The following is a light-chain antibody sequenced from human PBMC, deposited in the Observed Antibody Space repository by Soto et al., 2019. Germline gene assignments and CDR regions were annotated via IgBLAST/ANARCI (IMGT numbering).Light chain of an antibody. CDR1: QGLGTD. CDR2: GAS. V-gene: IGKV3-15*01. Sequence: IVMTQSPGTLSLSAGDTATLSCRASQGLGTDLVWYQQKSGKAPTVLIFGASARPTGVPARISGSGSGTEFTLTISSLRPEDFAVYFCQQYDSWPRTFGRGTKVDIK. J-gene: IGKJ1*01. CDR3: QQYDSWPRT.